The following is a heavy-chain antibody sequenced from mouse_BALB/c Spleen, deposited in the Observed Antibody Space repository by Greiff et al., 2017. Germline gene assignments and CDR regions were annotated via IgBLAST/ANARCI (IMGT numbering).Heavy chain of an antibody. CDR1: GFTFSDYY. CDR2: ISDGGSYT. CDR3: ARGREMDY. J-gene: IGHJ4*01. Sequence: EVKVVESGGGLVKPGGSLKLSCAASGFTFSDYYMYWVSQTPEKRLEWVETISDGGSYTYYPDSVKGRFTISRDNAKNNLYLKMSSLKSEDTAMYYCARGREMDYWGQGTSVTVSS. V-gene: IGHV5-4*02.